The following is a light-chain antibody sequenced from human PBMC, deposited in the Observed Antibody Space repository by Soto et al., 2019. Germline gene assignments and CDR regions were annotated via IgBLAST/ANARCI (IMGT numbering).Light chain of an antibody. Sequence: QSALTQPASVSGSPGQSITISCTGPSSDVVSYNLVSRYQQHPGKAPKLMIYEGSKRPSGISNRFSGSKSGNTASLTISGLQAEDEADYYCFSYAGNSLNYVFGTGTKVTV. CDR2: EGS. V-gene: IGLV2-23*01. J-gene: IGLJ1*01. CDR1: SSDVVSYNL. CDR3: FSYAGNSLNYV.